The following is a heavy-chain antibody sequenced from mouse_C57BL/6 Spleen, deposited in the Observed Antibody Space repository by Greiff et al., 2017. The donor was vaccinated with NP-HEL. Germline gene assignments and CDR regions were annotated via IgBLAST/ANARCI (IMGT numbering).Heavy chain of an antibody. J-gene: IGHJ4*01. CDR3: TRSHITTVVASMDY. D-gene: IGHD1-1*01. CDR1: GYTFTDYE. Sequence: QVQLQQSGAELLRPGASVTLSCKASGYTFTDYEMHWVKQTPVHGLEWIGAIDPETGGTAYNQKFKGKAILTADKSSSTAYMELRSLTSEDSAVYYCTRSHITTVVASMDYWGQGTSVTVSS. V-gene: IGHV1-15*01. CDR2: IDPETGGT.